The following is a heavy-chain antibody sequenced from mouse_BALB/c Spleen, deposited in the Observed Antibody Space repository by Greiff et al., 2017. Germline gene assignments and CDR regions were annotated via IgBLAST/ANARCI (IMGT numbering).Heavy chain of an antibody. CDR1: GFNIKDYY. J-gene: IGHJ3*01. D-gene: IGHD2-3*01. CDR3: ARPDGYPFAY. V-gene: IGHV14-1*02. Sequence: VQLQQSGAELVRPGALVKLSCKASGFNIKDYYMHWVKQRPEQGLEWIGWIDPENGNTIYDPKFQGKASITADTSSNTACLQLSSLTSEDTAVYYCARPDGYPFAYWGQGTLVTVSA. CDR2: IDPENGNT.